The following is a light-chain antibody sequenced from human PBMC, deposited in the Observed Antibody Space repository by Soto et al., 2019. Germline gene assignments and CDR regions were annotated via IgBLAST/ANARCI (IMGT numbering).Light chain of an antibody. J-gene: IGKJ1*01. CDR2: GAS. CDR1: QSVSSN. V-gene: IGKV3-15*01. Sequence: EIGMTQSPATLSVSPGERATLSCRASQSVSSNLAWYQQKPGQAPRLLIYGASTRATGIPARFSGSGSGTEFTLTLSSLQSEDFAVYYCQQYNNWPPWTFGQGTKVEIK. CDR3: QQYNNWPPWT.